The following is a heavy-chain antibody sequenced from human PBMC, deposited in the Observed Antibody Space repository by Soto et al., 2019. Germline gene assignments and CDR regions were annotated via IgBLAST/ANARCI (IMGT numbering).Heavy chain of an antibody. D-gene: IGHD3-16*02. V-gene: IGHV1-69*02. Sequence: KTPPASVKVSCKASGGTFSSYTISWVRQAPGQGLEWMGRIIPILGIANYAQKFQGRVTITADKSTSTAYMELSSLRSGDTAVYYCAILSGKGYYDYIWGSYRFEFGPSDYYYYMDVWGKGTTVTVSS. CDR1: GGTFSSYT. J-gene: IGHJ6*03. CDR3: AILSGKGYYDYIWGSYRFEFGPSDYYYYMDV. CDR2: IIPILGIA.